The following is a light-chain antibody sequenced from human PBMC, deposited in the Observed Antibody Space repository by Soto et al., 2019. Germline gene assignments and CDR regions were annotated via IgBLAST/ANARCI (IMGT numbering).Light chain of an antibody. CDR1: RSNIGAGFD. CDR3: QSYDGSLRGPGV. J-gene: IGLJ3*02. Sequence: QSVLTQPPSVSGAPGQRVTISCTGTRSNIGAGFDVHWYQQLPGTAPKLLIYDNNNRPSGVPDRFSGSKSGTSASLAITGLQAEDEADYYYQSYDGSLRGPGVFGGGTTVTVL. CDR2: DNN. V-gene: IGLV1-40*01.